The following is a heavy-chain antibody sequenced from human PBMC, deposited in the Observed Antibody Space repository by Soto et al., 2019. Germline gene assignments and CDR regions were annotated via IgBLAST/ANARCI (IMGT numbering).Heavy chain of an antibody. D-gene: IGHD1-26*01. CDR3: ARVAYSSRPYNDAFDI. CDR1: GYTFTSYG. J-gene: IGHJ3*02. V-gene: IGHV1-18*01. CDR2: ISAYNGNT. Sequence: ASVKVSCKASGYTFTSYGISWVRQAPGQGLEWMGWISAYNGNTNYAQKLQGRVTMTTDTSTSTAYMELRSLRSDDTAVYYCARVAYSSRPYNDAFDIWGQGTMVTVSS.